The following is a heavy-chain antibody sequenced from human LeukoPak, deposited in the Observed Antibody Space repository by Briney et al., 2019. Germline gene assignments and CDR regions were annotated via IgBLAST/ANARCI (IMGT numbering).Heavy chain of an antibody. CDR1: RFAFSSYS. Sequence: PGGSLRLSCAASRFAFSSYSMNWVRQAPGKGLEWVSAISSSSSYIYYAASVMGRFTISRDNAKNSLYLQMNSLRAEDTAVYSCARAFDYWGQGTLVTVSS. CDR3: ARAFDY. J-gene: IGHJ4*02. V-gene: IGHV3-21*01. CDR2: ISSSSSYI.